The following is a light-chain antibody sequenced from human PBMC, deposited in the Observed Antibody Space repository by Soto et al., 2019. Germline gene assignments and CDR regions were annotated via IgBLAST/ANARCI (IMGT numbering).Light chain of an antibody. V-gene: IGKV4-1*01. J-gene: IGKJ1*01. CDR3: QQYYSTPWT. CDR1: QSVLYSSNNKNY. Sequence: DIVMTQSPDSLAVSLGGGATINCKSSQSVLYSSNNKNYLAWYQQKPRQPPKLLIYWASTRESGVPDRFSGSGSGTDFTLTISSLQAEDVAVYYCQQYYSTPWTFGQGTKVDIK. CDR2: WAS.